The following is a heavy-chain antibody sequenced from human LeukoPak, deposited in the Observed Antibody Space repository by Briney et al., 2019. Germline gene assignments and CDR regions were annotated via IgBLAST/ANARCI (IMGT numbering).Heavy chain of an antibody. Sequence: GGSLRLSCAASGFIFSNYGMHWVRQAPGKGLEWVAVISYDGSNKYYADSVKGRFTISRDNSKNTPYLQMNSLRAEDTAGYYCAKVMDIVATSPVELDCWGGGRLVGVRS. D-gene: IGHD5-12*01. J-gene: IGHJ4*02. CDR1: GFIFSNYG. V-gene: IGHV3-30*18. CDR3: AKVMDIVATSPVELDC. CDR2: ISYDGSNK.